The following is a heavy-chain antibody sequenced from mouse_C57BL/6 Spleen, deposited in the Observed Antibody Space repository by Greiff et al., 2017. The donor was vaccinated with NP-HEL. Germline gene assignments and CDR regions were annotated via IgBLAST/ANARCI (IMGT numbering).Heavy chain of an antibody. Sequence: EVKLEESVAELVRPGASVKLSCTASGFNIKNTYMHWVKQRPEQGLEWIGRIDPANGNTKYAPKFQGKATITADTSSNTAYLQLSSLTSEDTAIYYCARERYYGRNAMDYWGQGTSVTVSS. V-gene: IGHV14-3*01. CDR1: GFNIKNTY. CDR2: IDPANGNT. J-gene: IGHJ4*01. D-gene: IGHD1-1*01. CDR3: ARERYYGRNAMDY.